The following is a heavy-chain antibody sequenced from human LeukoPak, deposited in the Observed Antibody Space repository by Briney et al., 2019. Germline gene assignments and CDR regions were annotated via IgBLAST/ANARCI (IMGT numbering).Heavy chain of an antibody. CDR2: ISYDGSNK. CDR1: GFTFSSYG. Sequence: GRSLRLSCAASGFTFSSYGMHWVRQAPGKGLEWVAVISYDGSNKYYADSVKGRFTISRDNSKNTLYLQMNSLRAEDTAVYYCASRVAGYPYDAFDIWGQGTMVTVSS. V-gene: IGHV3-30*03. D-gene: IGHD3-9*01. CDR3: ASRVAGYPYDAFDI. J-gene: IGHJ3*02.